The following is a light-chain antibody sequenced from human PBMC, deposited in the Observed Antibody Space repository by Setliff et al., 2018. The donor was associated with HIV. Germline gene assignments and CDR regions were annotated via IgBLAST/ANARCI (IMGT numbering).Light chain of an antibody. J-gene: IGLJ1*01. CDR1: SSDFGYYNY. V-gene: IGLV2-14*03. CDR3: ISYTTSSLCL. Sequence: QSVLTQPASVSGSPGQSITISCTGTSSDFGYYNYVSWYQRHPGKAPKLMIYDVSSRPSGVSNRFSGSKPGNTASLTISGLQAEDEADYYCISYTTSSLCLFGSGTRSPS. CDR2: DVS.